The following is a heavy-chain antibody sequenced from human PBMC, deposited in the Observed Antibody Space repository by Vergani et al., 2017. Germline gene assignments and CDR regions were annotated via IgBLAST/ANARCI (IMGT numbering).Heavy chain of an antibody. CDR1: GFTFSDYW. CDR3: AGGYYYTLLGDN. V-gene: IGHV3-74*01. Sequence: DVQLVESGGALFQPGGSLRLSCAASGFTFSDYWMHWVRQAPGKGLEWVSRIDGDGSTTDYADSVKGRFTISRDNVKNTVYLQITRLRVEDTAVYYCAGGYYYTLLGDNWGQGTLVTVSS. D-gene: IGHD3-22*01. CDR2: IDGDGSTT. J-gene: IGHJ4*02.